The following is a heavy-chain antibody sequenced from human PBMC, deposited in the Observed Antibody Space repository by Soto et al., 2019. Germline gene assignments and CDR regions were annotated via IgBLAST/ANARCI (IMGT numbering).Heavy chain of an antibody. CDR2: ISSSSSTI. Sequence: PGGSLRLSCAASGFTFSSYSMNWVRQAPGKGLEWVSYISSSSSTIYYADSVKGRFTISRDNAKNSLYLQMNSLRDEDMAVYYCARAAVYCGGDCYGHNWFDPWGQGTLVTVSS. D-gene: IGHD2-21*02. CDR1: GFTFSSYS. CDR3: ARAAVYCGGDCYGHNWFDP. J-gene: IGHJ5*02. V-gene: IGHV3-48*02.